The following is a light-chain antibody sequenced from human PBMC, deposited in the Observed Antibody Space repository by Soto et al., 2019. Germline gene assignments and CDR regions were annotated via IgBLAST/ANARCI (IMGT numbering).Light chain of an antibody. Sequence: QAVVTQPPSVSGAPGQRVTISCTGSSSNIGAGYDVHWYQQLPGTAPKLLIYGNSNRPSGVPDRFSGSKSGTSASLAITGLQAEDEADYYCQSYDSSLSGSRVVFGGGIKLTVL. J-gene: IGLJ2*01. CDR3: QSYDSSLSGSRVV. CDR1: SSNIGAGYD. V-gene: IGLV1-40*01. CDR2: GNS.